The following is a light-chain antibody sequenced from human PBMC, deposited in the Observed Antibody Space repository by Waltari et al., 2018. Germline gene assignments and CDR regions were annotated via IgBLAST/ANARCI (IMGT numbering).Light chain of an antibody. J-gene: IGLJ3*02. CDR1: RSNIGSNY. Sequence: QSVLTQPPSASGTPGQRVTISCSGSRSNIGSNYVYWYQQLPGTAPKLLIYRNKQRPSGFPDRVSGSKSGTSASLAISGLRSEDEADYYCAAWDDSLSGRVFGGGTKVTVL. CDR2: RNK. V-gene: IGLV1-47*01. CDR3: AAWDDSLSGRV.